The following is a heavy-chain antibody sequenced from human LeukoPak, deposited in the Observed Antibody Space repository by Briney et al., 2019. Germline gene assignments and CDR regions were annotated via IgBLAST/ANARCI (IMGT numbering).Heavy chain of an antibody. Sequence: GGSLRLSCAVSGFPFSIYEMNWVRQAPGKGLEWVSNIGSTGTTIYYADSVKGRFSISRDNAKNSLYLQMNSLRVEDTAVYYCALLAVASDFDYWGQGALVTVSS. V-gene: IGHV3-48*03. D-gene: IGHD6-19*01. J-gene: IGHJ4*02. CDR1: GFPFSIYE. CDR2: IGSTGTTI. CDR3: ALLAVASDFDY.